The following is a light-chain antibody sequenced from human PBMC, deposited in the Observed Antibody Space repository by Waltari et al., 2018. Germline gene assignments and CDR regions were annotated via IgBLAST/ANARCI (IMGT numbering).Light chain of an antibody. V-gene: IGLV3-1*01. Sequence: SYELTQPPSVSVSPGQTASITCSGDKLGDNYACWYQQKPGQSPVLVIYQASKRPSGSPERFSGSNSGNTATLTISGTQAMDEADYYCQAWDSSVVFGGGTKLTVL. CDR3: QAWDSSVV. CDR1: KLGDNY. J-gene: IGLJ2*01. CDR2: QAS.